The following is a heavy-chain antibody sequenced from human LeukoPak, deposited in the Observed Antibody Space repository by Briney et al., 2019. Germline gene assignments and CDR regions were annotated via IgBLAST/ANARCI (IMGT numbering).Heavy chain of an antibody. J-gene: IGHJ3*02. D-gene: IGHD3-3*01. V-gene: IGHV4-34*01. CDR1: GGSFSGYY. Sequence: SETLSLTCGVYGGSFSGYYWTWIRQPPGKGLEWIGEINHRGSTNYNPSLKSRVTISVDTSKNEFSLNLASVTAADTAVYYCARTTYYEFWSGSPGAFDIWGQGSRVTVSS. CDR2: INHRGST. CDR3: ARTTYYEFWSGSPGAFDI.